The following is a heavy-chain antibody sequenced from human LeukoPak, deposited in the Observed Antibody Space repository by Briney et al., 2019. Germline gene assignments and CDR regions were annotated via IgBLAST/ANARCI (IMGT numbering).Heavy chain of an antibody. Sequence: SETLSLTCTVSGYSISSGYFWGWIRQPPGKGLEWIGSISHSGTTYYNPSLKSRITISQDTSKNQFSLKLSSVTAADTAMYYCARGRKYTNGYRVTELGSGYFDYWGQGILVTVSS. CDR3: ARGRKYTNGYRVTELGSGYFDY. V-gene: IGHV4-38-2*02. J-gene: IGHJ4*02. CDR1: GYSISSGYF. CDR2: ISHSGTT. D-gene: IGHD5-18*01.